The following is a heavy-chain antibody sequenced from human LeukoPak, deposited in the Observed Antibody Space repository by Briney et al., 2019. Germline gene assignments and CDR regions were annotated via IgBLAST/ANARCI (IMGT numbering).Heavy chain of an antibody. D-gene: IGHD2-2*01. Sequence: GGSLRLSCAASGFTFSSYSMSWVRQAPGKGLEWVSYISSGSDTIYYAGSVKGRFTISRDNAKNSLYLQMNSLRDEDTAVYYCARKYEQTWGQGTLVTVSS. CDR1: GFTFSSYS. CDR3: ARKYEQT. J-gene: IGHJ4*02. CDR2: ISSGSDTI. V-gene: IGHV3-48*02.